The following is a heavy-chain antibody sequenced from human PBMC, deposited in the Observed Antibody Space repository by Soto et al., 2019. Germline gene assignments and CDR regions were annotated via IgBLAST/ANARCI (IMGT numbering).Heavy chain of an antibody. CDR3: ARCTRDNGLLAY. Sequence: EVQLVESGGGLVKPGGSLRLSCTASGFTFSSYNMHWVRQAPGKGLEWVSYISTWSSYTFNADSVKGPCTISRDKAKHSMFMQMNSLRAEDKAVYYCARCTRDNGLLAYWGQGALVTVSS. V-gene: IGHV3-21*01. CDR1: GFTFSSYN. CDR2: ISTWSSYT. D-gene: IGHD2-8*02. J-gene: IGHJ4*02.